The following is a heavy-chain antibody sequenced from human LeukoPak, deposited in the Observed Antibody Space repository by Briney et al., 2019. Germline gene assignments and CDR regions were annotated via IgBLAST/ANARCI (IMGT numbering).Heavy chain of an antibody. CDR3: ARDSPCCSGGSCYCDAFDI. D-gene: IGHD2-15*01. CDR2: ISGSGGST. CDR1: GFTFSSYA. J-gene: IGHJ3*02. Sequence: PGGSLRLSCAASGFTFSSYAMIWVRQAPGKGLEWVSGISGSGGSTFYADSVKGRFTISRDNAKNSLFLQMNSLGAEDTAVYYCARDSPCCSGGSCYCDAFDIWGQGTMVTVSS. V-gene: IGHV3-23*01.